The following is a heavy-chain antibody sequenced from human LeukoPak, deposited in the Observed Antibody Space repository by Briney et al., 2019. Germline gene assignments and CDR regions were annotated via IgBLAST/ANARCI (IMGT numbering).Heavy chain of an antibody. CDR1: GGSISSGSYY. D-gene: IGHD6-13*01. Sequence: SQTLSLTCTVSGGSISSGSYYWSWIRQPAGKGLEWIGRIYTSGSTNYNPSLKSRVTISVDTSKNHFSLKLSSVTAADTAVYYCARGFGLAAAGADYWGQGTLVTVSS. CDR3: ARGFGLAAAGADY. J-gene: IGHJ4*02. CDR2: IYTSGST. V-gene: IGHV4-61*02.